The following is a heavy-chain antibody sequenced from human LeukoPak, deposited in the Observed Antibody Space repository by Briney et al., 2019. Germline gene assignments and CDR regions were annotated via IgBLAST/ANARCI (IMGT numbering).Heavy chain of an antibody. Sequence: GGSLRLSCAASGFTVSSNYMCWVRQAPGKGLKWVSVIYSGGSTYYADSVKGRFTISRDNSKNTLYLQMNSLRAEDTAVYYCASRATVTTDRFWFDPWGQGTLVTVSS. CDR3: ASRATVTTDRFWFDP. D-gene: IGHD4-11*01. V-gene: IGHV3-53*01. CDR2: IYSGGST. J-gene: IGHJ5*02. CDR1: GFTVSSNY.